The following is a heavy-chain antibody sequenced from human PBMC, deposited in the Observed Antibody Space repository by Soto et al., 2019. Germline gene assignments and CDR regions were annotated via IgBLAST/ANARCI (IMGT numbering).Heavy chain of an antibody. J-gene: IGHJ4*02. CDR1: GYTLSTYG. D-gene: IGHD6-19*01. V-gene: IGHV1-18*01. Sequence: QVQLVQSGVEVKKPGASVKVSCKASGYTLSTYGIIWVRQAPGQGLEWMGWISTYTGNTNYAQMFQGRVTMTTDTSTSTAYMELRSLRSDDTAVYYCARVTGSGWYFDYWGQGTLVTVSS. CDR2: ISTYTGNT. CDR3: ARVTGSGWYFDY.